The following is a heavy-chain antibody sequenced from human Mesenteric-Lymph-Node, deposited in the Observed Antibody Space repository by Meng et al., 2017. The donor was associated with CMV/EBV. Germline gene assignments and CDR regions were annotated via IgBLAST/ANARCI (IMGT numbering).Heavy chain of an antibody. D-gene: IGHD6-13*01. CDR1: GGSFSGYY. V-gene: IGHV4-34*01. CDR2: INHSGST. CDR3: ARGPIAAAGSWFDP. Sequence: VYGGSFSGYYWSGIRQPPGKGLEWIGEINHSGSTNYNPSLKSRVTISVDTSKNQFSLKLSSVTAADTAVYYCARGPIAAAGSWFDPWGQGTLVTVSS. J-gene: IGHJ5*02.